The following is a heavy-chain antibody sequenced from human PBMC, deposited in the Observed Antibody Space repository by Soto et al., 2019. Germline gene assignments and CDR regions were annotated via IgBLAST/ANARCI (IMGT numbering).Heavy chain of an antibody. D-gene: IGHD3-22*01. V-gene: IGHV3-30*18. CDR2: IQTDGINK. Sequence: PGGSLRLSCAASGFTFGNYWMRWVRQAPGKGLEWVSVIQTDGINKYYADSVKGRFTISRDNSKNTLYLQMNSLRAEDTAVYYCAKAGYYYDTPFDYWGQGTLVTVSS. J-gene: IGHJ4*02. CDR3: AKAGYYYDTPFDY. CDR1: GFTFGNYW.